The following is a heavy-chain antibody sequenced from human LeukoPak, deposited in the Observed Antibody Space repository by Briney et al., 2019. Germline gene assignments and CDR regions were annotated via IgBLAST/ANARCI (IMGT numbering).Heavy chain of an antibody. CDR2: IYHSGST. CDR1: GGSISSGGYS. D-gene: IGHD4-17*01. Sequence: SQTLSLTCAVSGGSISSGGYSWSWIRQPPGKGLEWIGYIYHSGSTYYNPSLKSRVTISVDRSKNQFSLKLSSVTAADTAVYYCARVYGDDGEYYFDYWAREPWSPSPQ. J-gene: IGHJ4*02. CDR3: ARVYGDDGEYYFDY. V-gene: IGHV4-30-2*01.